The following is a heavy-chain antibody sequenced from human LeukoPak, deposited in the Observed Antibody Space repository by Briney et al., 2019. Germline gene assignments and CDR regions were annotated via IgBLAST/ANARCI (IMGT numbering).Heavy chain of an antibody. CDR1: GFIISNYS. CDR3: ARFSGTITAFDI. V-gene: IGHV3-48*02. CDR2: ISSGTGNK. D-gene: IGHD3-10*01. Sequence: GGSLRLSCAASGFIISNYSMSSVRQAPGKGLEWVSYISSGTGNKYYADSVKGRFTISRDNAKNSLYLQMNSLRDEDTAVYHCARFSGTITAFDIWGQGTLVTVSS. J-gene: IGHJ3*02.